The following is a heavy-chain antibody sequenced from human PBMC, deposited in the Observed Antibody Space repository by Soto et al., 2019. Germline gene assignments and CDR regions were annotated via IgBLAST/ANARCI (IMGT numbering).Heavy chain of an antibody. CDR1: GGSFSGYY. J-gene: IGHJ6*03. D-gene: IGHD5-18*01. CDR2: INHSGST. V-gene: IGHV4-34*01. Sequence: PSETLSLTCAVYGGSFSGYYWSWIRQPPGKGLEWIGEINHSGSTNYNPSLKSRVTISVDTSKNQFSLKLSSVTAADTAVYYCARQLWLGSYLDVWGKGTTVTVSS. CDR3: ARQLWLGSYLDV.